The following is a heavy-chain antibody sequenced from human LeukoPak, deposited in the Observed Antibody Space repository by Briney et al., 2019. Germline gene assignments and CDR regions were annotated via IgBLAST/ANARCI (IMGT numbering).Heavy chain of an antibody. Sequence: GGSLRLSCAASGFTFSDYWLSWVRQAPGKGLEWVANIKEDGSETYYVDSVKGRFTISRDNAKNSLYLQMNSLRAEDTAVYYCASLSSWGQGTQVTVSS. V-gene: IGHV3-7*01. CDR1: GFTFSDYW. CDR2: IKEDGSET. CDR3: ASLSS. J-gene: IGHJ5*02.